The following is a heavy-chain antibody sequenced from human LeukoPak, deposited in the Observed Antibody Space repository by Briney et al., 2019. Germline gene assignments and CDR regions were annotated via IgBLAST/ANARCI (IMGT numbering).Heavy chain of an antibody. D-gene: IGHD3/OR15-3a*01. CDR1: GFTFSSYG. CDR2: IWYDGSNK. Sequence: GGSLRLSCAASGFTFSSYGMHWVRQAPGKGLEWVAVIWYDGSNKYYADSVKGRFTISRDNSKNTLYLQMNSLRAEDTAVYYCARGDWIQYYFDYWGQGTLVTVSS. J-gene: IGHJ4*02. V-gene: IGHV3-33*01. CDR3: ARGDWIQYYFDY.